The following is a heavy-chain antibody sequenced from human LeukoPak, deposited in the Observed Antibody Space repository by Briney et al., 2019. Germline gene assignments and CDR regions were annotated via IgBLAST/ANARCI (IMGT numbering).Heavy chain of an antibody. CDR2: IYYSGGT. D-gene: IGHD4-17*01. CDR1: GAXITTSY. J-gene: IGHJ4*02. CDR3: VRGPVTTGYFAY. Sequence: SETLSLTCTVSGAXITTSYCSWIRQPPGKGLEWIRYIYYSGGTNYNPSLKSRVTISVDTSKNQFSLKLSSVTAADTAVYFCVRGPVTTGYFAYWGQGTLVTVSS. V-gene: IGHV4-59*01.